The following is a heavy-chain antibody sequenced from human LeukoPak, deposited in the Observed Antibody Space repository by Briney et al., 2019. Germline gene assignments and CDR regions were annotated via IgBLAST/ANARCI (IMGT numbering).Heavy chain of an antibody. CDR2: INHSGST. D-gene: IGHD1-26*01. J-gene: IGHJ6*02. CDR1: GGSFSGYY. CDR3: ARQAVGATGYYGMDV. Sequence: SETLSLTCAVYGGSFSGYYWSWIRQPPGKGLEWIGEINHSGSTNYNPSLKSRVTISVDTSKNQFSLKLSSVTAADTAVYYCARQAVGATGYYGMDVWGQGTTITVSS. V-gene: IGHV4-34*01.